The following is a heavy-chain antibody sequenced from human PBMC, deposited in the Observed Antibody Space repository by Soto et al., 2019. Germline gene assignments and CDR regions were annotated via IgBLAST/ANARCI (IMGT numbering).Heavy chain of an antibody. CDR2: IIPIFGTA. CDR3: ARATPNPDNWNSTYCGEMSY. CDR1: GGTFSSYA. J-gene: IGHJ4*02. D-gene: IGHD1-7*01. V-gene: IGHV1-69*12. Sequence: QVQLVQSGAEVKKPGSSVKVSCKASGGTFSSYAISWVRQAPGQGLEWMGGIIPIFGTANYAQKFQGRVTITADESTSTAYMELSSLRSEDTAVYYCARATPNPDNWNSTYCGEMSYWGQGTLVTVSS.